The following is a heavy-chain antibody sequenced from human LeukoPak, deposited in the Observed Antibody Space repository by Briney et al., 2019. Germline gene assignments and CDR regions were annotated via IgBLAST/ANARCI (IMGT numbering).Heavy chain of an antibody. D-gene: IGHD3-3*01. CDR1: GPSISRGGYS. CDR2: IYQSGST. V-gene: IGHV4-30-2*01. Sequence: SETLSLTCGVSGPSISRGGYSWSWLRQPPGKGLEWIGYIYQSGSTYYNPSLKSRVTISIDRSKNQFSLKLSSVTAADTAVYYCARGVGVRRFLEWLDYWGQGTLVTVSS. J-gene: IGHJ4*02. CDR3: ARGVGVRRFLEWLDY.